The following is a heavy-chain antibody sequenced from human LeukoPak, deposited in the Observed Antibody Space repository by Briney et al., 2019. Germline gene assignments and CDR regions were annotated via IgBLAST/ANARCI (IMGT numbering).Heavy chain of an antibody. D-gene: IGHD3-10*01. CDR2: ISSSGSTI. V-gene: IGHV3-48*03. CDR1: GFTFSSYE. Sequence: GGSLRLSCAASGFTFSSYEMNWVRQAPGKGLEWVSYISSSGSTIYYADSVKGRFTISRDNAKNSLYLQMNSLRAEDTAVYYCARGFSAPVRGVNYMDVWGKGTTVTISS. CDR3: ARGFSAPVRGVNYMDV. J-gene: IGHJ6*03.